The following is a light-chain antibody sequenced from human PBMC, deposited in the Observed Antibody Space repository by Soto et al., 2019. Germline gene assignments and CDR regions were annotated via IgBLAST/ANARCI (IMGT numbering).Light chain of an antibody. J-gene: IGLJ1*01. CDR1: GRDIGAYDY. CDR2: GVK. Sequence: QSVLTHPAWLSWSPGQAITISWTGSGRDIGAYDYVSLYQQHPGKVPKLLIYGVKNRSSGVSYRFSASKSAFTASLTISGLQAEDEAHYYCSFYTTSEFYVFGNGSRAPS. CDR3: SFYTTSEFYV. V-gene: IGLV2-14*01.